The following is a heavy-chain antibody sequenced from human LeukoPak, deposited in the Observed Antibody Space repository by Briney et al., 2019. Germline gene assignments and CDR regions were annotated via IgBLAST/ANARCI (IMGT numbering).Heavy chain of an antibody. V-gene: IGHV4-34*01. CDR2: INHSGST. CDR1: GGSFSGYY. Sequence: PSETLSLTCAVYGGSFSGYYWSWIRQPPGKGLEWIGEINHSGSTNYNPSLKSRVTISVDTSKNQFSLKLSSVTAADTAVYYCATGGNSAWFDPWGQGTLVTVSS. J-gene: IGHJ5*02. D-gene: IGHD4-23*01. CDR3: ATGGNSAWFDP.